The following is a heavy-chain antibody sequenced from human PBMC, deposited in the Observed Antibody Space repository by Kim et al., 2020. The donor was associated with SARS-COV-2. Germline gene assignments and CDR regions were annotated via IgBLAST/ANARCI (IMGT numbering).Heavy chain of an antibody. CDR2: ITPDGSEK. D-gene: IGHD1-26*01. CDR1: GFTFSYYY. Sequence: GGSLRLSCEASGFTFSYYYMSWVRQAPGKGLEFVAHITPDGSEKFYVGSVMGRFTISRDNAKESLDLQMNSLRVEDTAIYYCVGWGGATAYWGQGTLLTVSS. J-gene: IGHJ4*02. CDR3: VGWGGATAY. V-gene: IGHV3-7*03.